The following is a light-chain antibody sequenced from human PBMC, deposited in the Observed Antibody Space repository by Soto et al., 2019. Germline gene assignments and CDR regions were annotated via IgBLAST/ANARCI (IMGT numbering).Light chain of an antibody. J-gene: IGLJ1*01. CDR1: SSDVGGYNY. CDR3: CSYAGSDTFDYV. CDR2: DVS. V-gene: IGLV2-11*01. Sequence: QSVLTQPRSVSGSPGQSVTISCTGTSSDVGGYNYVSWYQQHPGKAPKLMIYDVSKRPSGVPDRFSGSKSGNTASLTISGLQAEDEADYYCCSYAGSDTFDYVFGTGTKLTVL.